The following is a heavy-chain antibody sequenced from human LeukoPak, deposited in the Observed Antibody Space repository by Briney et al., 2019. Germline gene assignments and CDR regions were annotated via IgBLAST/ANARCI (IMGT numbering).Heavy chain of an antibody. D-gene: IGHD2-21*01. V-gene: IGHV3-21*01. CDR3: ARDRANIVVVSASEY. CDR2: ITSSGTYI. CDR1: GFTFSDYS. Sequence: GGSLRLSCAASGFTFSDYSMNWVRQAPGKGLEWVSSITSSGTYIYYADSVKGRSTISRDNAKNSLYLQMNSLRAEDTAVYYCARDRANIVVVSASEYWGQGTLVTVSS. J-gene: IGHJ4*02.